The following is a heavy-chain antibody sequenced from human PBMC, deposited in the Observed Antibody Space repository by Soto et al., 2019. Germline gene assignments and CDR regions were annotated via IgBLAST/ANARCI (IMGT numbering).Heavy chain of an antibody. CDR1: GGTFSSYA. J-gene: IGHJ4*02. CDR2: IIPIFGTA. D-gene: IGHD2-21*02. V-gene: IGHV1-69*01. Sequence: QVQLVQSGAEVKKPGSSVKVSCKASGGTFSSYAISWVRQAPGQGREWMGGIIPIFGTANYAQKFQCRVTITADESTSTAYMELSSLRSEDTAVYYCARDIPRGGNSEWGWGYWGQGTLVTVSS. CDR3: ARDIPRGGNSEWGWGY.